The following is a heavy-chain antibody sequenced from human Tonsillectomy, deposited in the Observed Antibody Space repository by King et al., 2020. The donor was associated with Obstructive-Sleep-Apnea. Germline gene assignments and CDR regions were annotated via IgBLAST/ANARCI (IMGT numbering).Heavy chain of an antibody. CDR2: IYYSGST. V-gene: IGHV4-59*01. J-gene: IGHJ4*02. CDR1: GGSISSYY. Sequence: LQLQESGPGLVKPSETLSLTCTVSGGSISSYYWSWIRQPPGKGLEWIGYIYYSGSTNYNPSLKSRVTISLDTSRNQFSLKLTSVTAADTAVYYCARIYADYEVDYGGQGTLVTVSA. CDR3: ARIYADYEVDY. D-gene: IGHD4-17*01.